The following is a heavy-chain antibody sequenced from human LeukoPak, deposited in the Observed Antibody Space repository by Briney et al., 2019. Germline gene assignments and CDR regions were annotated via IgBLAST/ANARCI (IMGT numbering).Heavy chain of an antibody. J-gene: IGHJ3*01. Sequence: GGSLRLSCAASGFTFSDNYMSWIRQAPGKGLEWVSYISSSGNTTYNADSVKGRFTISRDNSKNTLYLQMNSLRADDTAVYYCAMKAVPRPRLYDAFDFWGQGTVVTVSS. CDR1: GFTFSDNY. D-gene: IGHD2-2*02. CDR3: AMKAVPRPRLYDAFDF. CDR2: ISSSGNTT. V-gene: IGHV3-11*01.